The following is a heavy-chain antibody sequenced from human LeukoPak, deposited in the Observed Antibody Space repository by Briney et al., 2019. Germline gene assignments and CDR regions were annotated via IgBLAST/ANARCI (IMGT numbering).Heavy chain of an antibody. CDR1: GGSFSGYY. J-gene: IGHJ5*02. CDR2: INHSGST. CDR3: ARGLLYSSGWYNWFDP. V-gene: IGHV4-34*01. Sequence: SETLSLTCAVYGGSFSGYYWSWIRQPPGKGLEWIGEINHSGSTNYNPSLKSRVTISVDTSKNQFSLKLSSVTAADTAVYYCARGLLYSSGWYNWFDPWGQGTLATVSS. D-gene: IGHD6-19*01.